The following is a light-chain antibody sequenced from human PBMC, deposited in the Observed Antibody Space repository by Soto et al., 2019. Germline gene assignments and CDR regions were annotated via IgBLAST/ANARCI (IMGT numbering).Light chain of an antibody. CDR3: HEYNTWPWT. CDR2: DAS. J-gene: IGKJ1*01. Sequence: TVMTQSPATLSVSTGEGATLSCRASQSLNTNLAWYQQKLGQAPRVLIYDASTRATGIPARFSGSGSGTEFTLTISGLQSEDSGVYFCHEYNTWPWTFGQGTKVDIK. CDR1: QSLNTN. V-gene: IGKV3-15*01.